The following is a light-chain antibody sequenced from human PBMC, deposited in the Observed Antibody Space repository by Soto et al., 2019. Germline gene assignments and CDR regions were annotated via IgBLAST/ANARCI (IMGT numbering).Light chain of an antibody. CDR2: EVN. J-gene: IGLJ1*01. V-gene: IGLV2-14*01. Sequence: QSALTHPASLSGSPGQSVTISCTGPRSDIGDSNFISWYQQSPGKAPRLLIYEVNNRPSGVSRRFSGSKAGNPASLTISGLLGDDEADYFCASFRSGTILVFGSGTKVTVL. CDR1: RSDIGDSNF. CDR3: ASFRSGTILV.